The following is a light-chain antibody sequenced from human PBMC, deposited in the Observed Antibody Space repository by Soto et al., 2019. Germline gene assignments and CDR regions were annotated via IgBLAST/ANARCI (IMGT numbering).Light chain of an antibody. CDR2: SNA. V-gene: IGLV1-44*01. CDR1: GSNIGENA. CDR3: AAWDDSLKAML. Sequence: QSVLTQPPSASGTPGQTVTISCSGSGSNIGENAVNWYQHLPGTVPQLLIYSNALRPSGVPHRFSGSKSGTAGSLAISGLQSEDEAQYYCAAWDDSLKAMLFGGGTKVTVL. J-gene: IGLJ3*02.